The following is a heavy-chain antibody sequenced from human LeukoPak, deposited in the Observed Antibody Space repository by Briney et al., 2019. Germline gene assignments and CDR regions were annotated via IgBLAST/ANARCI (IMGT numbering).Heavy chain of an antibody. CDR3: ARAAGPNYYDSSGYPSPRYYYYMDV. J-gene: IGHJ6*03. CDR1: GCTFTSYD. D-gene: IGHD3-22*01. Sequence: AASVKVSCKASGCTFTSYDINWVRQATGQGLEWMGWMNPNSGNTVYAQKFKGRVTITRNTSISTAYMELSSLRSEDTAVYYCARAAGPNYYDSSGYPSPRYYYYMDVWGKGTTVTVSS. V-gene: IGHV1-8*03. CDR2: MNPNSGNT.